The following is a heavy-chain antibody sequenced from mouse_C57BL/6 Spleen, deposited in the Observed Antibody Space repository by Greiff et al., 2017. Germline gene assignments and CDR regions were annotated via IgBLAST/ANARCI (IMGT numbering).Heavy chain of an antibody. CDR2: IYPGDGDT. J-gene: IGHJ4*01. CDR1: GYAFSSSW. Sequence: VQLVESGPELVKPGASVKISCKASGYAFSSSWMNWVKQRPGKGLEWIGRIYPGDGDTNYNGKFKGKATLTADKSSSTAYMQLSSLTSEDSAVYFCARVYGSSYAMDYWGQGTSVTVSS. V-gene: IGHV1-82*01. CDR3: ARVYGSSYAMDY. D-gene: IGHD1-1*01.